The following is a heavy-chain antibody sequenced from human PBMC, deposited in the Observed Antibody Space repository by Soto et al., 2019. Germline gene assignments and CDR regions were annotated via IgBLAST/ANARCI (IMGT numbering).Heavy chain of an antibody. D-gene: IGHD1-26*01. Sequence: PVNVSCEASGGTSSSYAISWVRQAPGQGLEWMGGIIPIFGTANYAQKFQGRVTITADESTSTAYMELSRLRSEDTAVYYCARAIVGPTTIDYWGQGTLVTVSS. J-gene: IGHJ4*02. CDR3: ARAIVGPTTIDY. CDR2: IIPIFGTA. CDR1: GGTSSSYA. V-gene: IGHV1-69*13.